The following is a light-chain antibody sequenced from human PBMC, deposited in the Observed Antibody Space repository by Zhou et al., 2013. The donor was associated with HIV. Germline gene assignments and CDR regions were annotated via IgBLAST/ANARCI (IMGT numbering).Light chain of an antibody. Sequence: DIQMTQSPSTLSASVGDRVTITCRASQSVDDWLAWYQQKPGKAPKLLIYKASSLDSGVPSRFSGSGSGTEFTLTISSLQPDDFATYFCQQYNSYPWTFGQGTKVEIK. CDR2: KAS. CDR3: QQYNSYPWT. V-gene: IGKV1-5*03. J-gene: IGKJ1*01. CDR1: QSVDDW.